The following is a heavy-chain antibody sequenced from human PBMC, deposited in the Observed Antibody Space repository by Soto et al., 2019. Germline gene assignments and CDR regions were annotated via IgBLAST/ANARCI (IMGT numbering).Heavy chain of an antibody. D-gene: IGHD1-26*01. CDR1: GYTLTELS. J-gene: IGHJ4*02. Sequence: VSVKVSCKVSGYTLTELSMHWVRQAPGKGLEWMGGFDPEDGETIYAQKFQGRVTMTEDTSTDTAYMELSSLRSEDTAVYYCATDLSGSYPDYFDYWGQGTLVTVSS. CDR3: ATDLSGSYPDYFDY. V-gene: IGHV1-24*01. CDR2: FDPEDGET.